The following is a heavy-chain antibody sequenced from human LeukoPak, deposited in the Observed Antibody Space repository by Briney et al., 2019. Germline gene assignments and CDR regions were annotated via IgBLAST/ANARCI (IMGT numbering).Heavy chain of an antibody. CDR3: ARGSPYDY. Sequence: SQTLSLTCAISGDSVSSTNAAWNWIRQPPGKGLEWIGSITRSGSTYYNPSLKSRVTISVDTSKNQFSLKLSSVTAADTAVYYCARGSPYDYWGQGTLVTVSS. J-gene: IGHJ4*02. CDR1: GDSVSSTNAA. V-gene: IGHV4-38-2*01. CDR2: ITRSGST.